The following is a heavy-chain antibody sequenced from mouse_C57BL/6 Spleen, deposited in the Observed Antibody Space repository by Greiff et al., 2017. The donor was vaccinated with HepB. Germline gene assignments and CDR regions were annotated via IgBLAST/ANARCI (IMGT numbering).Heavy chain of an antibody. CDR3: ARWYYGSSLYYFDY. J-gene: IGHJ2*01. D-gene: IGHD1-1*01. V-gene: IGHV5-6*01. CDR1: GFTFSSYG. CDR2: ISSGGSDT. Sequence: EVMLVESGGDLVKPGGSLKLSCAASGFTFSSYGMSWVRQTPDKRLEWVATISSGGSDTYYPDSVKGRFTISRDNAKNTLYLQMSSLKSEDTAMYYCARWYYGSSLYYFDYWGQGTTLTVSS.